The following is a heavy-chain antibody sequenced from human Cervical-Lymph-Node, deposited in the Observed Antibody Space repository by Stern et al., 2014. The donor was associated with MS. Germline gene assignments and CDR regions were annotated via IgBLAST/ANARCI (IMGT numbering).Heavy chain of an antibody. CDR3: ARTLDLDY. V-gene: IGHV7-4-1*02. D-gene: IGHD3-9*01. CDR2: IDTKTGNP. J-gene: IGHJ4*02. Sequence: VHLVESGSELRKPGASVKVSCKASGYTFNVYGINWVRQAPGQGLEWMGMIDTKTGNPTYARGFTGLFVFSLGTSVSTAYLQITSLEAEDAAVYYCARTLDLDYWGQGTLVTVSS. CDR1: GYTFNVYG.